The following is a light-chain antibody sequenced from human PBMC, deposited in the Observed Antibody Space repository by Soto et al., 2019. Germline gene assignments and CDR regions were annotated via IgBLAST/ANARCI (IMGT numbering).Light chain of an antibody. V-gene: IGKV1-5*01. CDR3: QQYYSFPWT. Sequence: IQMTQSPSTLSASVGDRVTITCRASQSISSWLAWYQQKPGKAPELLIYAASTLQSGVPSRFSGSGSGTDFTLTISCLQSEDFATYYCQQYYSFPWTFGQGTMVAIK. J-gene: IGKJ1*01. CDR1: QSISSW. CDR2: AAS.